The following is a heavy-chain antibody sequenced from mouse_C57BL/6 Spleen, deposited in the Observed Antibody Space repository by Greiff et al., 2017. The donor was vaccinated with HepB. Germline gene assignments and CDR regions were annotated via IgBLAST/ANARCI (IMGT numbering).Heavy chain of an antibody. Sequence: QVQLKQSGAELVKPGASVKLSCKASGYTFTSYWMHWVKQRPGQGLEWIGMIHPNSGSTNYNEKFKSKATLTVDKSSSTAYMQLSSLTSEDSAVYYCARRHYGSVFDYWGQGTTLTVSS. CDR3: ARRHYGSVFDY. J-gene: IGHJ2*01. CDR1: GYTFTSYW. CDR2: IHPNSGST. D-gene: IGHD1-1*01. V-gene: IGHV1-64*01.